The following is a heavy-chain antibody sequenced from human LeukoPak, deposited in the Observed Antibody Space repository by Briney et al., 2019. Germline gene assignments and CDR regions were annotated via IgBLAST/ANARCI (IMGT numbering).Heavy chain of an antibody. CDR3: AKVKGVWFGESHGS. CDR2: ISASGGST. V-gene: IGHV3-23*01. Sequence: PGGSLRLSCAASGFSFNTYAMSWVRQAPGKGLEWVSSISASGGSTYYADSVKGRFTISRDNSKNTLFLQMNSLRAEDTAIYYCAKVKGVWFGESHGSWGQGTLVTVSS. J-gene: IGHJ5*02. D-gene: IGHD3-10*01. CDR1: GFSFNTYA.